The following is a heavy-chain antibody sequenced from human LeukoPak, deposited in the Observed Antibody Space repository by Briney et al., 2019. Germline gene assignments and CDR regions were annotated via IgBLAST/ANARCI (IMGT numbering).Heavy chain of an antibody. Sequence: ASVKVSCKASGGTFSSYTISWVRQAPGQGLEWMGGIIPIFGTANYAQKFQGRVTITADEPTSTVYMELSSLRSEDTAMYYCARGGYYYGSGSLFWSWFDPWGQGTLVTVSS. D-gene: IGHD3-10*01. CDR1: GGTFSSYT. V-gene: IGHV1-69*13. CDR3: ARGGYYYGSGSLFWSWFDP. J-gene: IGHJ5*02. CDR2: IIPIFGTA.